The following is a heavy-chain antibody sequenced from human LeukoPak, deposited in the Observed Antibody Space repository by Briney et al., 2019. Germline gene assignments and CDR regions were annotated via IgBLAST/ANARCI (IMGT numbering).Heavy chain of an antibody. CDR2: IRYDGSNE. D-gene: IGHD5-12*01. CDR1: GFTFSSNG. J-gene: IGHJ4*02. V-gene: IGHV3-30*02. CDR3: AKTGYSGSAYGTWYFDY. Sequence: PGGSLRLSCATSGFTFSSNGLHWVRQAPGKGLEWVAFIRYDGSNEYCADSVKGRFTISRDNSKNTLYLQMNNLRTEDTAVYYCAKTGYSGSAYGTWYFDYWGQGTLVTVSS.